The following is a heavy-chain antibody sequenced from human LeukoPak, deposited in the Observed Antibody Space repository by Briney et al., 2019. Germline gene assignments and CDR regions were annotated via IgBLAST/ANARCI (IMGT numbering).Heavy chain of an antibody. D-gene: IGHD6-19*01. CDR3: ASFSIAVAGTRGAFDI. CDR1: GFTFSSYD. CDR2: ISSNGGST. J-gene: IGHJ3*02. V-gene: IGHV3-64*02. Sequence: GGSLRLSCAASGFTFSSYDMHWVRRAPGKGLEYVSAISSNGGSTYYADSVKGRFTISRDNSKNTLYLQMGSLRAEDMAVYYCASFSIAVAGTRGAFDIWGQGTMVTVSS.